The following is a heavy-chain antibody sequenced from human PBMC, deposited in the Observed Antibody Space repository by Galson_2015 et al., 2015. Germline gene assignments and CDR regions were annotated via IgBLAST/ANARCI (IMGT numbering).Heavy chain of an antibody. Sequence: SVKVSCKASGYTFTSYYMHWVRQAPGQGLEWMGIINPSGGSTSYAQKFQGRVTMTRDTSTSTVYMELSSLRSEDTAVYYCARAHNWNDDARKKDFDYWGQGTLVTVSS. CDR2: INPSGGST. D-gene: IGHD1-1*01. V-gene: IGHV1-46*01. J-gene: IGHJ4*02. CDR3: ARAHNWNDDARKKDFDY. CDR1: GYTFTSYY.